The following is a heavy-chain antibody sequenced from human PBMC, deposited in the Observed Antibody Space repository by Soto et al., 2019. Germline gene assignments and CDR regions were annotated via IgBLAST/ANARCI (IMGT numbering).Heavy chain of an antibody. CDR2: IYTDGST. Sequence: GGSLRLSCAASGFTVGSNFMTWVRQAPGKGLEWISFIYTDGSTYYTDSVKGRFTISRDDSKNTVYLQMNSLRAEDTAVYYCARDPPVTTDYGLDVWGQGTTVTVSS. D-gene: IGHD4-17*01. V-gene: IGHV3-53*01. CDR3: ARDPPVTTDYGLDV. CDR1: GFTVGSNF. J-gene: IGHJ6*02.